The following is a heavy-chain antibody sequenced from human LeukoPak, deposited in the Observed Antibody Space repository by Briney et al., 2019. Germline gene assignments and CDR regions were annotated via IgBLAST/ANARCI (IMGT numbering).Heavy chain of an antibody. V-gene: IGHV4-30-2*01. D-gene: IGHD4-17*01. CDR2: IYHSGST. CDR1: GGSISSGDYY. Sequence: PSETLSLTCTVSGGSISSGDYYWSWIRQPPGKGLEWIGYIYHSGSTYYNPSLKSRVTISVDRSKNQFSLKLSSVTAADTAVYYCARAAREDYDAFQHWGQGTLVTVSS. J-gene: IGHJ1*01. CDR3: ARAAREDYDAFQH.